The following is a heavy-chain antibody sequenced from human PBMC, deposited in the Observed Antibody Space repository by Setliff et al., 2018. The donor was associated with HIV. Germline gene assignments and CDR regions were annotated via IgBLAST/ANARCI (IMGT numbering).Heavy chain of an antibody. CDR1: GDSITRGGYY. CDR2: IDHSGAT. J-gene: IGHJ4*02. CDR3: ARGLDYGSGSFSSQRRSHSFPR. V-gene: IGHV4-34*01. D-gene: IGHD3-10*01. Sequence: SETLSLTCAVSGDSITRGGYYWSWIRQPPGKGLEWIGEIDHSGATNYNPSLNSRVTMSVDTSKNQFSLKLNSMTAADTAVYYCARGLDYGSGSFSSQRRSHSFPRWGQGTLVTVSS.